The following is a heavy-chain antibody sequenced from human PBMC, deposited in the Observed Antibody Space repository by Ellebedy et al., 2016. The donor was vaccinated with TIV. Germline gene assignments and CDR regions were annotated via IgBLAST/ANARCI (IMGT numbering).Heavy chain of an antibody. CDR3: ARDPPGLDFASDF. Sequence: MPSETLSLTCTPSGTSINSHYWNWIRQPPGKGLEWIGNMHFSGATKYNPSLKSRVTISGDTSKNQFSLKLTSVTAADTAVYYCARDPPGLDFASDFWGQGTMVTVSS. CDR1: GTSINSHY. CDR2: MHFSGAT. V-gene: IGHV4-59*11. D-gene: IGHD3/OR15-3a*01. J-gene: IGHJ3*01.